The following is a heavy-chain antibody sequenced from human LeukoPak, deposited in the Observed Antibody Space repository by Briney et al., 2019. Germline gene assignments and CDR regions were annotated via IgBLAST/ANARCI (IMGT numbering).Heavy chain of an antibody. D-gene: IGHD2-8*01. Sequence: SATLTLTCTVSGGSITSSSLYWGRHRQPQGMELMWIGSIYYSGSTYYNPSLNSRVTISVDTSKNQFSLKLSSVTAADTAVYYCARQKVYAISNDWFDPWGQGTLVTVSS. CDR1: GGSITSSSLY. CDR2: IYYSGST. CDR3: ARQKVYAISNDWFDP. J-gene: IGHJ5*02. V-gene: IGHV4-39*01.